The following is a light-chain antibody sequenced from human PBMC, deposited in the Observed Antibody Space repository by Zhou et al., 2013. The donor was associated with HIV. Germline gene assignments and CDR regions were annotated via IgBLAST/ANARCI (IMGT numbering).Light chain of an antibody. CDR2: KAS. CDR1: QSISSW. V-gene: IGKV1-5*03. CDR3: QQYKTYSS. Sequence: DIQMTQSPSTLSASIGDSVTITCRASQSISSWLAWYQQKPGKAPKLLISKASSLESGVPSRFSGTGSGTEFTLTISSLQPDDFATYYCQQYKTYSSFGQGTRVEIK. J-gene: IGKJ1*01.